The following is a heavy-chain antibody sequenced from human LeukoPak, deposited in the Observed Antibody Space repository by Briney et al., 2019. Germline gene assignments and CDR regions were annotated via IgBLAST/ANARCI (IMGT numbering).Heavy chain of an antibody. V-gene: IGHV1-18*04. CDR1: GYTFTGYY. CDR3: ARDGMVREEPFGWFDP. D-gene: IGHD3-10*01. Sequence: GASVKVSRKASGYTFTGYYMHWVRQAPGQGLEWMGWISAYNGNTNYAQKLQGRVTMTTDTSTSTAYMELRSLRSDDTAVYYCARDGMVREEPFGWFDPWGQGTLVTVSS. CDR2: ISAYNGNT. J-gene: IGHJ5*02.